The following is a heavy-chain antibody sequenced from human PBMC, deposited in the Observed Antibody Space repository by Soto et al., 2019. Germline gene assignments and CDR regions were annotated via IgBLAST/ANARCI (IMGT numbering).Heavy chain of an antibody. J-gene: IGHJ4*02. CDR3: ATDRGGIYSYGLFDY. V-gene: IGHV1-24*01. CDR2: FDPEDGET. CDR1: GYTLTELS. D-gene: IGHD5-18*01. Sequence: ASVKVSCKVSGYTLTELSMHRVRQAPGKGLEWMGGFDPEDGETIYAQKFQGRVTMTEDTSTDTAYMELGSLRSEDTAVYYCATDRGGIYSYGLFDYWGQGTLVTVSS.